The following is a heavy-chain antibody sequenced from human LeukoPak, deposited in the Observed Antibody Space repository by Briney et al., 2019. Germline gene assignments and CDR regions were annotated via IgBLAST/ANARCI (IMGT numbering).Heavy chain of an antibody. V-gene: IGHV3-23*01. CDR3: AKGGLNWNYYYY. CDR1: GFTFSSYA. CDR2: ISGSGGST. Sequence: GGSLRLSCAASGFTFSSYAMSWVRQAPGKGLEWVSAISGSGGSTYYADSVKGRFTISRDNSKNTLYLHMNSLRAEDTAVYYCAKGGLNWNYYYYWGQGTLVTVSS. J-gene: IGHJ4*02. D-gene: IGHD1-1*01.